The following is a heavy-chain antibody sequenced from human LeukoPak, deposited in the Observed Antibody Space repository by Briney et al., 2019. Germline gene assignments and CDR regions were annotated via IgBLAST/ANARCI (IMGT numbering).Heavy chain of an antibody. V-gene: IGHV3-43*01. D-gene: IGHD1-26*01. J-gene: IGHJ4*02. CDR2: ISWDSTNK. Sequence: PGESLRLSCAASGFPFDDYTVHWVRQAPGKGLEWVSLISWDSTNKYYADSVKGRFTISIDNRKKSLDLQMNSLRTEDTALYYCAKEGRGSYFDVAYWGQGTLVTVSS. CDR1: GFPFDDYT. CDR3: AKEGRGSYFDVAY.